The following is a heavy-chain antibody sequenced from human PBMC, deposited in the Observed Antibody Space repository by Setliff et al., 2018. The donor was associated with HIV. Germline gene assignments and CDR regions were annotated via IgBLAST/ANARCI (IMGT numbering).Heavy chain of an antibody. Sequence: SETLSLTCTVSGGSIISYYWSWIRQPPGKGLEWIAYIYYSGTTNYNPSLKSRVTISVDTSKNQFSLKLSSVTAADTAVYYCATDPMDSSIRHFDLWGRGTLVTVSS. CDR1: GGSIISYY. CDR2: IYYSGTT. D-gene: IGHD3-10*01. J-gene: IGHJ2*01. CDR3: ATDPMDSSIRHFDL. V-gene: IGHV4-59*01.